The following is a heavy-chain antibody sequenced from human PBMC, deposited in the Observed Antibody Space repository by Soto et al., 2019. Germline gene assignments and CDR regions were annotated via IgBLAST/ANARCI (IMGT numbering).Heavy chain of an antibody. D-gene: IGHD3-10*01. Sequence: PGGSLRLSCAASGFTFDDYAMHWVRQAPGKGLEWVSVISWNSGSIGYADSVKGRFTISRDNAKNSLYLQMNSLRPEDTALYYCTRSRGTFDIWGQGTMVTVSS. V-gene: IGHV3-9*01. J-gene: IGHJ3*02. CDR3: TRSRGTFDI. CDR1: GFTFDDYA. CDR2: ISWNSGSI.